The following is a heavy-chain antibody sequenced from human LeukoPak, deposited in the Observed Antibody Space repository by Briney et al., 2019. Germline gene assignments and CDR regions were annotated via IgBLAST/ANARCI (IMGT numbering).Heavy chain of an antibody. CDR1: GFTFSSYA. Sequence: GRSLRLSCAASGFTFSSYAMQWVRQAPGKGLEWVAVISYDGSNKYYADSVKGRFTISRDNSKNTLYLQMNSLRAEDTAVYYCARDFGEMATTTYFDYWGQGTLVTVSS. J-gene: IGHJ4*02. CDR3: ARDFGEMATTTYFDY. CDR2: ISYDGSNK. V-gene: IGHV3-30-3*01. D-gene: IGHD5-24*01.